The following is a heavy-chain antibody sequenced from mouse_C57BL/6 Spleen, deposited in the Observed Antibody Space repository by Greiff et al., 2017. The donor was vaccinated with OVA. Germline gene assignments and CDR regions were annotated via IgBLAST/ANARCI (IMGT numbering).Heavy chain of an antibody. CDR2: IYPGDGDT. Sequence: VQLVESGPELVKPGASVKISCKASGYAFSSSWMNWVKQRPGKGLEWIGRIYPGDGDTNYNGKFKGKATLTADKSSSTAYMQLSSLTSEDSAVYFCARWGSSGYYFDYWGQGTTLTVSS. D-gene: IGHD3-2*02. CDR3: ARWGSSGYYFDY. J-gene: IGHJ2*01. V-gene: IGHV1-82*01. CDR1: GYAFSSSW.